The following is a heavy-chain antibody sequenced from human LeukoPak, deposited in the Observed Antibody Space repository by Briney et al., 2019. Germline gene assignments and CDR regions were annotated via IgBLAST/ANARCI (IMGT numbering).Heavy chain of an antibody. D-gene: IGHD3-3*01. CDR2: IYHSGST. V-gene: IGHV4-30-2*03. CDR3: ARPQESHYDFWSGYYTGGFDY. J-gene: IGHJ4*02. CDR1: GGSISSGGYS. Sequence: SQTLSLTCAVSGGSISSGGYSWSWIRQPPGKGLEWIGYIYHSGSTYYNPSLKSRVTISVDTSKNQFSLKLSSVTAADTAVYYCARPQESHYDFWSGYYTGGFDYWGQGTLVTVSS.